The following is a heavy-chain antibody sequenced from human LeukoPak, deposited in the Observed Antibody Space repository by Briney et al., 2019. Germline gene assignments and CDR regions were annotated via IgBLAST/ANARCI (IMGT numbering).Heavy chain of an antibody. D-gene: IGHD3-22*01. CDR1: GFTFSSYA. Sequence: GGSLRLSCAAPGFTFSSYAMSRVRQAPGQGLEWVSATIVGGSRTYYAETVKGRFTISRDNSKNRLYLQMNSLRAEDTAVYYCAKVKCYYDSSGYSKTIDYWGQGTLVTVSS. V-gene: IGHV3-23*01. J-gene: IGHJ4*02. CDR2: TIVGGSRT. CDR3: AKVKCYYDSSGYSKTIDY.